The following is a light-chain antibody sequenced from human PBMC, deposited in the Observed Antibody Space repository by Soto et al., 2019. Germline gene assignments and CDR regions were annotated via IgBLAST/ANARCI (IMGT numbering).Light chain of an antibody. CDR2: DAS. V-gene: IGKV1-5*01. CDR1: QSISSW. J-gene: IGKJ1*01. CDR3: QQYNSYSRT. Sequence: DIQMTQSPSTLSASVGDRVTITCRASQSISSWLAWYQQKPGKAPKLLIHDASNLESGVPSRFSGSGSGTDFTLTISSLQPEDFATYYCQQYNSYSRTFGQGTKVDIK.